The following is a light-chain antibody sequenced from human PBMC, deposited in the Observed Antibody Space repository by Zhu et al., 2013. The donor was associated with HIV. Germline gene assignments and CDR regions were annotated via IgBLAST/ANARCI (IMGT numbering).Light chain of an antibody. CDR1: QSVSSSY. Sequence: EIVLTQSPGTLSLSPGERATLSCRASQSVSSSYLAWYQQKPGQAPRLLIYGASSRATGIPDRFSGGGSGTDFTLTISSLQPEDFATYFCQQSYSSPPVTFGGGTKVEIK. CDR3: QQSYSSPPVT. V-gene: IGKV3-20*01. CDR2: GAS. J-gene: IGKJ4*01.